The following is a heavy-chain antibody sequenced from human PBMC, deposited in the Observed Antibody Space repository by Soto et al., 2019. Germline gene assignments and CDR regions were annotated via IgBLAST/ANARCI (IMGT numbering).Heavy chain of an antibody. V-gene: IGHV6-1*01. CDR2: TYFRSKWYN. CDR1: GDSVSSNTAS. D-gene: IGHD5-12*01. Sequence: SRTLSLTCAISGDSVSSNTASWNWIRQSPSRGLEWLGRTYFRSKWYNDYAVSMKSRLIINPDTSNNQFSLQLNSVTPADTAVYFCAKGDNLEHNTGYAFDPWGQGIMVTVSS. CDR3: AKGDNLEHNTGYAFDP. J-gene: IGHJ5*02.